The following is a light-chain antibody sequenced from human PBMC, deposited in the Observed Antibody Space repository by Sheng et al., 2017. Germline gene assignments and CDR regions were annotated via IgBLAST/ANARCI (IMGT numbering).Light chain of an antibody. CDR1: QSVSIN. J-gene: IGKJ1*01. Sequence: IVMTQSPAALSVSPGERATLSCRASQSVSINLAWYQQKPGQAPRLLIYGASTRPTGIPARFSGSGSGTEFTLTISSLQSEDFAVYYCQQYNDWPPNPFGQGTKVEIK. V-gene: IGKV3-15*01. CDR2: GAS. CDR3: QQYNDWPPNP.